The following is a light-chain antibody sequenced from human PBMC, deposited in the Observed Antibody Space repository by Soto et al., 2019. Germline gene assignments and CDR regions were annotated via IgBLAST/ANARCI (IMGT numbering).Light chain of an antibody. J-gene: IGKJ1*01. CDR2: DAS. CDR3: QQYNSYWT. CDR1: QSLITW. Sequence: DIPMTQSPSTLSASVGDRVTITCRASQSLITWLAWYQQKPGKAPKLLIYDASSLESGVPSRFSGSGSGTEFTLTISSLQPDDFATYYCQQYNSYWTFGQGTKVEIK. V-gene: IGKV1-5*01.